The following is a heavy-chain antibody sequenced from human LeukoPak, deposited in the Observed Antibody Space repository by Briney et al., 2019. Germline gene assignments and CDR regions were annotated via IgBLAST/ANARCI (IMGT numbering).Heavy chain of an antibody. J-gene: IGHJ4*02. Sequence: PGGSLRLSCAASGFTFSSYAMHRVRQAPGKGLEWVAVISYDGSNKYYADSVKGRFTTSRDNSKNTLYLQMNSLRAEDTAVYYCARGPGIAAATDYWGQGTLVTVSS. CDR3: ARGPGIAAATDY. CDR2: ISYDGSNK. V-gene: IGHV3-30-3*01. D-gene: IGHD6-13*01. CDR1: GFTFSSYA.